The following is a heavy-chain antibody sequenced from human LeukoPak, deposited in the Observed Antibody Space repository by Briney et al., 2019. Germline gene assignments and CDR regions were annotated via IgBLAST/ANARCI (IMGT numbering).Heavy chain of an antibody. CDR3: AKQARDCSPGVCSVHP. J-gene: IGHJ5*02. V-gene: IGHV5-51*01. CDR1: GYSFTNYW. Sequence: GESLKISCKGSGYSFTNYWIAWVRQMPGKGLEWMGIISPGDSDTKYSPSFQGQFTISADKSIRTAYLQWSSLQASDHAMYYCAKQARDCSPGVCSVHPWGQGTLVTVSS. CDR2: ISPGDSDT. D-gene: IGHD2-15*01.